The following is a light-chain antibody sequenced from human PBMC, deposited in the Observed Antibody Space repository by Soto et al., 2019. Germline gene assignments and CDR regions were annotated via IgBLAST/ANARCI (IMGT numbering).Light chain of an antibody. J-gene: IGKJ2*01. Sequence: EMVPAEAACTLYLSPGDRATLSCRASQSVSSSDFAWYQQKAAQAPRLLIYGASSRATGIPDRFSGSGSGTDFTLTISRLEPQAFAVYYCQQSGSSPLYTLGQGTKVDI. V-gene: IGKV3-20*01. CDR3: QQSGSSPLYT. CDR2: GAS. CDR1: QSVSSSD.